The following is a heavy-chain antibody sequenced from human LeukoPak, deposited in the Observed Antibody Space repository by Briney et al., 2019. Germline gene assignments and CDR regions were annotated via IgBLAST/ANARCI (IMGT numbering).Heavy chain of an antibody. V-gene: IGHV3-30*18. CDR3: AKDGGLVTTTLGY. J-gene: IGHJ4*02. Sequence: PGGSLRLSCAASGFTFSNYGMHWVRQAPGQGLAWVSVISFDGNNKYYGVSVKGRVTISRDNSKNTLYLQMNSLRAEDTAVYYCAKDGGLVTTTLGYWGQGTLITVSS. CDR2: ISFDGNNK. D-gene: IGHD2/OR15-2a*01. CDR1: GFTFSNYG.